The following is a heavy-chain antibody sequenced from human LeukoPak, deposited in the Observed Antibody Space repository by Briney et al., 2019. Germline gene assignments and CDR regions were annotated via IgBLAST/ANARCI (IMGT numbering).Heavy chain of an antibody. CDR2: IYSSGST. V-gene: IGHV4-4*07. CDR3: ARAIPSYFGMDV. CDR1: GGSISRYY. Sequence: PSETLSLTCTVSGGSISRYYWNWLRQPAGKGLEWIGRIYSSGSTTYNPSLKSRLTMSVDTSKNQFSLRLSSVTAADTAVYYCARAIPSYFGMDVRGQGTTVTVSS. J-gene: IGHJ6*02.